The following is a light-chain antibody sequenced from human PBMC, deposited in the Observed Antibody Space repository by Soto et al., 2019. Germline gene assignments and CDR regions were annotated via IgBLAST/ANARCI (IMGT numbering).Light chain of an antibody. CDR1: SSNIGRNT. CDR3: AAWDDSLNAVV. Sequence: QSVLTQPPSASGTPGQRVTISCSGSSSNIGRNTVNWYQQLPGTAPKVLIYSNTQRPSGVPDRLSGSKSGTSASLAISGLQSEDEADYYCAAWDDSLNAVVFGGGTKLTVL. CDR2: SNT. J-gene: IGLJ2*01. V-gene: IGLV1-44*01.